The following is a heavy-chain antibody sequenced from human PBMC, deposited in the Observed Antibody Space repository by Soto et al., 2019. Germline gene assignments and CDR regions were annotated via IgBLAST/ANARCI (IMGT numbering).Heavy chain of an antibody. V-gene: IGHV1-58*02. CDR1: GFTFTSSA. J-gene: IGHJ6*02. Sequence: QMQLVQSGPEVKKPGTSVKVSCKTSGFTFTSSAMQWVRQARGQRLEWIGWIVVGSGHTNYAQKFQERVTITRDMSTSTAYRQLSSLRSEDTAVYYCAAASSTSGGYYGMDVWGQGTTVTVSS. CDR3: AAASSTSGGYYGMDV. CDR2: IVVGSGHT. D-gene: IGHD2-2*01.